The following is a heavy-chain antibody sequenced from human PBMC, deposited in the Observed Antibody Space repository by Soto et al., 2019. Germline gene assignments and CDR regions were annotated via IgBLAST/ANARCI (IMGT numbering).Heavy chain of an antibody. CDR3: ARRILIDIVVVPAAIGGWFDP. J-gene: IGHJ5*02. CDR1: GGSISSGGYY. D-gene: IGHD2-2*01. CDR2: IYYSGST. V-gene: IGHV4-31*03. Sequence: TLSLTCTVSGGSISSGGYYWSWIRQHPGKGLEWIGYIYYSGSTYYNPSLKSRVTISVDTSKNQFSLKLSSVTAADTAVYYCARRILIDIVVVPAAIGGWFDPWGQGNLVTVSS.